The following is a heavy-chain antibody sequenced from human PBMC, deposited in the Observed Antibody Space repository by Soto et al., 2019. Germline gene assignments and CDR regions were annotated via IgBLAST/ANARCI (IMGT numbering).Heavy chain of an antibody. CDR3: ARELVSQQRVRCDAFDI. J-gene: IGHJ3*02. CDR1: GFTFSRYA. V-gene: IGHV3-30-3*01. CDR2: ISYDGRNK. D-gene: IGHD6-13*01. Sequence: QVQLLESGGGVVQPGRPLRLSCAASGFTFSRYAMHWVRQAPGKGLEWVAVISYDGRNKYYADSVKGRFTISRYNSKNTMYAQMDRMRVEDTAVYYYARELVSQQRVRCDAFDIWGQGTMVTVSS.